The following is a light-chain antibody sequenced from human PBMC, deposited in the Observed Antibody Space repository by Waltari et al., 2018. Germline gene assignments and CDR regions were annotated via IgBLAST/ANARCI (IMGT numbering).Light chain of an antibody. Sequence: DIQMTQSPSSVSASVGDTVTLTCRTSQSISNWVAWYQQKPGKAPNLLIYGASSLQSGVPPRFSGSGSGTDFTLTISGLQPEDFAKYFCQQTNSFPWTFGQGTKVDI. J-gene: IGKJ1*01. CDR1: QSISNW. V-gene: IGKV1-12*01. CDR3: QQTNSFPWT. CDR2: GAS.